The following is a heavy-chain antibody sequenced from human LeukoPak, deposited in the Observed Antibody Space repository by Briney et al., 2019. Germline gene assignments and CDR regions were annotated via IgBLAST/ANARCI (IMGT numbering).Heavy chain of an antibody. CDR1: GGSVSSGSYY. CDR2: IYYSGST. D-gene: IGHD6-19*01. CDR3: ARGSGWYLP. J-gene: IGHJ5*02. Sequence: SETLSLTCTVSGGSVSSGSYYWSWIRQPPGKGLEWIGYIYYSGSTNYNPSLRSRVTISVDTSKNQFSLKLSSVTAADTAVYYCARGSGWYLPWGQGTLVTVSA. V-gene: IGHV4-61*01.